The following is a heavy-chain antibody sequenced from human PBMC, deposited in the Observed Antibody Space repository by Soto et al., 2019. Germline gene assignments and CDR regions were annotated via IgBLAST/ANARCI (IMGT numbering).Heavy chain of an antibody. V-gene: IGHV3-33*01. CDR1: GFTFSSYG. D-gene: IGHD5-12*01. J-gene: IGHJ4*02. CDR3: ARDRWLQFRGIDY. Sequence: QVQLVESGGGVVQPGRSLRLSCAASGFTFSSYGMHWVRQAPGKGLEWVAVIWYDGSNKYYADSVKGRFTISRDNSKNTMYLQMNSLRAEDTAVYYCARDRWLQFRGIDYWGQGTLVTVSS. CDR2: IWYDGSNK.